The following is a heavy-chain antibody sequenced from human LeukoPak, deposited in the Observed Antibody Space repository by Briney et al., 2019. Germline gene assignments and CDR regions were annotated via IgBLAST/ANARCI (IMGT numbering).Heavy chain of an antibody. D-gene: IGHD6-19*01. CDR1: GFTFSSYA. CDR3: AKDSSGFPLTSFDI. J-gene: IGHJ3*02. CDR2: ISYDGSYK. V-gene: IGHV3-30*18. Sequence: GGSLRLSCAASGFTFSSYAMHWVRQAPGKGLEWVAFISYDGSYKYYADSVKGRFTISRDNSKNSLYLQMNSLRAEDMALYYCAKDSSGFPLTSFDIWGQGTMVTVSS.